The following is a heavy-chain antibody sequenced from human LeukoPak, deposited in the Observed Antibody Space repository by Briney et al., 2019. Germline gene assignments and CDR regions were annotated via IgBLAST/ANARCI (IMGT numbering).Heavy chain of an antibody. CDR1: GGSISSYY. J-gene: IGHJ5*02. CDR3: ARGGDFWSGYLNDSWFAP. Sequence: SETLSLTCAVSGGSISSYYWSWIRQPPGKGLEWIGYIYYSGSTNYNPSLKSRVTISVDTSKNQFYLKLRSVTAADTAVYYCARGGDFWSGYLNDSWFAPWGQGTLVTVSS. D-gene: IGHD3-3*01. V-gene: IGHV4-59*01. CDR2: IYYSGST.